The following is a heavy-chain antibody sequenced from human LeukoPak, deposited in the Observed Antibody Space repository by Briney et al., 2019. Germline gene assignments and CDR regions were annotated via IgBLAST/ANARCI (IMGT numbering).Heavy chain of an antibody. D-gene: IGHD3-9*01. Sequence: SETLSLTCTVSGVSISSYYWSWLRQPPGKGLEWFGYIYYSGSTNYNPSLKSRVTISVDTSKNQFSLKLSSVTAADTAVYYCARVYADYDILTGYYEGAFDYWGQGTLVTVSS. V-gene: IGHV4-59*01. CDR1: GVSISSYY. CDR3: ARVYADYDILTGYYEGAFDY. J-gene: IGHJ4*02. CDR2: IYYSGST.